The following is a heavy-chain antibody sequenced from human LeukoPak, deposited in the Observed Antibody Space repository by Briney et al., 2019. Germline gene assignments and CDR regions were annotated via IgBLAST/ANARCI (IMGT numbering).Heavy chain of an antibody. J-gene: IGHJ3*02. D-gene: IGHD4-17*01. Sequence: GGSLRLSCAASGFNFSNYAMTWVRQAPGKGLEWVSGISWNSGSIGYADSVKGRFTISRDNAKNSLYLQMNSLRAEDTALYYCAKDSADYGDYFRAFDIWGQGTMVTVSS. CDR2: ISWNSGSI. V-gene: IGHV3-9*01. CDR1: GFNFSNYA. CDR3: AKDSADYGDYFRAFDI.